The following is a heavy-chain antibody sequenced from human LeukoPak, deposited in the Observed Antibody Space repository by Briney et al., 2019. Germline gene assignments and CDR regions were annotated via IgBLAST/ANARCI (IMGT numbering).Heavy chain of an antibody. Sequence: SETLSLTCTVSGGSISSSSYYWGWIRQPPGKGLEWIGSIYYSGSTYYNPSLKSRVTISVDTSKNQFSLKLSSVTAADTAVYYCASLYRGILGVVINLSYYYYMDVWGKGTMVTVSS. V-gene: IGHV4-39*01. CDR3: ASLYRGILGVVINLSYYYYMDV. CDR1: GGSISSSSYY. D-gene: IGHD3-3*01. CDR2: IYYSGST. J-gene: IGHJ6*03.